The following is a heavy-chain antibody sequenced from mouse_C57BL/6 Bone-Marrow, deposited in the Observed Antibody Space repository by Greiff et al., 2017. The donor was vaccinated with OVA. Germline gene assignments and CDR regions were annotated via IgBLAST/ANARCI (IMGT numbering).Heavy chain of an antibody. V-gene: IGHV5-12*01. CDR1: GFTFSDYY. CDR2: ISNGGGST. J-gene: IGHJ4*01. D-gene: IGHD2-5*01. CDR3: ARARDYSNLYYYAMDY. Sequence: EVQRVESGGGLVQPGGSLKLSCAASGFTFSDYYMYWVRQTPEKRLEWVAYISNGGGSTSYPDTEKGRFTISRANDKNNLNMQMSRLKSEDTALYYRARARDYSNLYYYAMDYWGQGTSVTVSS.